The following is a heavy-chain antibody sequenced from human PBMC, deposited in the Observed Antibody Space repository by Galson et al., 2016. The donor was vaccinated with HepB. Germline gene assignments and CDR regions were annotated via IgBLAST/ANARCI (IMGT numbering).Heavy chain of an antibody. J-gene: IGHJ5*02. Sequence: SLRLSCAASGFTFGSYAMHWVRQAPGKGLEWVAVISYDGDNKYYADSVKGRFTISRDNSKNTVYLQMSSLRAEDTAVYYCARTSNWNYVVWFDPWGQGTLVTVSS. CDR1: GFTFGSYA. V-gene: IGHV3-30-3*01. CDR2: ISYDGDNK. CDR3: ARTSNWNYVVWFDP. D-gene: IGHD1-7*01.